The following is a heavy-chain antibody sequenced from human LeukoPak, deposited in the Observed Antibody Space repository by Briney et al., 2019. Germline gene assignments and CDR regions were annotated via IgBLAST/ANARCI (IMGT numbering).Heavy chain of an antibody. V-gene: IGHV1-24*01. J-gene: IGHJ6*02. CDR3: ATEHNQKLDRATYYYYGMDV. CDR2: FDPEDGET. Sequence: PGXXXXGMGXFDPEDGETIYAQKFQGRVTMTEDTSTDTAYMELSSLRSEDTAVYYCATEHNQKLDRATYYYYGMDVWGQGTTVTVSS. D-gene: IGHD1-1*01.